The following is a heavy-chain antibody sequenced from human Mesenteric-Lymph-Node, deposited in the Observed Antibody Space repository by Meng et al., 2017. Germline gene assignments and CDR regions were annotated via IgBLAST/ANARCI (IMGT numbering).Heavy chain of an antibody. Sequence: GSLRLSCTVSGYSISSGYYWGWIRQPPGKGLEWIGSIYHSGSTYYNPSLKSRVTISVDTSKNQFSLKLNSVTAADTAVYYCASNDFWSGYLVWGQGTLVTVSS. CDR3: ASNDFWSGYLV. J-gene: IGHJ4*02. CDR1: GYSISSGYY. CDR2: IYHSGST. D-gene: IGHD3-3*01. V-gene: IGHV4-38-2*02.